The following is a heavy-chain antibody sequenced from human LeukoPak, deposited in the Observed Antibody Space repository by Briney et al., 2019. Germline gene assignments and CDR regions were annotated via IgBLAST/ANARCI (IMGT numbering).Heavy chain of an antibody. D-gene: IGHD5-18*01. CDR1: GGSISSSSYY. Sequence: SETLSLTCTVSGGSISSSSYYWGWIRQPPGKGLEWIGSIYYSGSTYYNPSLKSRVTISVDTSKNQFSLKLSSVTAADTAVYYCARSEYSYGYGLSSSWWDFDFWGQGTLVTVSS. V-gene: IGHV4-39*07. J-gene: IGHJ4*02. CDR2: IYYSGST. CDR3: ARSEYSYGYGLSSSWWDFDF.